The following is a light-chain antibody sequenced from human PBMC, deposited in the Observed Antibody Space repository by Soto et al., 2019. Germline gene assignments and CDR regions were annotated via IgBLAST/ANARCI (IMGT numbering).Light chain of an antibody. Sequence: EFVLTQSPGTLSLSPGERATLSCRASQSVSSNYLAWYQQKPGQAPRLLIYGASTRATGIPDRFSGSGSGTDFTLTISSLEPEDFAVYYCQQRSNWPWTFGQGTKVDIK. CDR3: QQRSNWPWT. CDR1: QSVSSNY. J-gene: IGKJ1*01. V-gene: IGKV3D-20*02. CDR2: GAS.